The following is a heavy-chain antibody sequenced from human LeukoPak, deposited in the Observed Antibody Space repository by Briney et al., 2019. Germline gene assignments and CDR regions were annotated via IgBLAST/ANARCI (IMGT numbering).Heavy chain of an antibody. CDR3: AREGAAMATEYYFVY. CDR2: IYHSGST. Sequence: SETLSLTCTVSGYSISSGYYWGWIRQPPGKGLEWIGSIYHSGSTYYNPSLKSRVTISVDTSKNQFSLKLSSVTAADTAVYYCAREGAAMATEYYFVYWGQGTLVTVSS. V-gene: IGHV4-38-2*02. D-gene: IGHD5-18*01. CDR1: GYSISSGYY. J-gene: IGHJ4*02.